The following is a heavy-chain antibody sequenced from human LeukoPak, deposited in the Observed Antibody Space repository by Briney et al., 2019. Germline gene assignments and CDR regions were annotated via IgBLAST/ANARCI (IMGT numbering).Heavy chain of an antibody. CDR3: ARRRYYDGSGYLE. D-gene: IGHD3-22*01. Sequence: SETLSLTCAVYGGSFSGYYWSWIRQPPGKGLEWIGEINHSGSTNYNPSLKSRVTISVDTSKNQFSLKLSSVTAADTAVYYCARRRYYDGSGYLEWGQGTLLSVSS. CDR1: GGSFSGYY. V-gene: IGHV4-34*01. CDR2: INHSGST. J-gene: IGHJ1*01.